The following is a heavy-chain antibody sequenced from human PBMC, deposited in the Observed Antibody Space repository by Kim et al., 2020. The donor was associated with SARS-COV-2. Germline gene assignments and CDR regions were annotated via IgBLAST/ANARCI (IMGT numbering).Heavy chain of an antibody. CDR3: AQVAGASLVCSDAFDI. Sequence: VKRRFTISRDDSKHTAYLQMSSLKIEDTAVYYCAQVAGASLVCSDAFDIWGQGTMITVSS. D-gene: IGHD3-10*02. J-gene: IGHJ3*02. V-gene: IGHV3-73*01.